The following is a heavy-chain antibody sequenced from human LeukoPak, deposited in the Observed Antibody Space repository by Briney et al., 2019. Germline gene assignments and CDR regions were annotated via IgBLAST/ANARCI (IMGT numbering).Heavy chain of an antibody. CDR1: GGSISSTSHY. Sequence: SQTLPLTCTVSGGSISSTSHYWGWIRQPPGKGLEWIGSIYYSGSTYFNPSLKSRVTISVHTSKIQFSLKLSSVTAADTAVYYCARLGPTYYDSSGPPRWGQGTLVTVSS. D-gene: IGHD3-22*01. V-gene: IGHV4-39*01. CDR3: ARLGPTYYDSSGPPR. J-gene: IGHJ4*02. CDR2: IYYSGST.